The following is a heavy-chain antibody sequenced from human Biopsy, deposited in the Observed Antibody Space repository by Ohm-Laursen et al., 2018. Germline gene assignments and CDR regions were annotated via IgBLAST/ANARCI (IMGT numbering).Heavy chain of an antibody. J-gene: IGHJ5*02. V-gene: IGHV4-39*01. CDR2: IFYSGII. Sequence: SQTLSLTCTVSGGSVSSNTNYWAWIRQPPGKGLEWIGSIFYSGIIYYNPSLKSRVSISVDTSKNQFSLNLNSVTAADPAVYYCARHPTGFWFDPWGQGTLVTVSP. CDR3: ARHPTGFWFDP. CDR1: GGSVSSNTNY.